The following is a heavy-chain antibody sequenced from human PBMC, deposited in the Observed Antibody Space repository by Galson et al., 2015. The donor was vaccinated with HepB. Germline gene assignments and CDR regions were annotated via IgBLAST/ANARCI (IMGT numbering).Heavy chain of an antibody. Sequence: SLRLSCAASGFTFSTYGMNWVRQAPGKGLEWVSGIGLSGDLTYYAESVKGRFAISRDKSKNTLFLQMNNMRGEDTALYYCASLETRGMTTMPFDYWGQGTLVTVSS. V-gene: IGHV3-23*01. J-gene: IGHJ4*02. CDR1: GFTFSTYG. CDR3: ASLETRGMTTMPFDY. CDR2: IGLSGDLT. D-gene: IGHD5-24*01.